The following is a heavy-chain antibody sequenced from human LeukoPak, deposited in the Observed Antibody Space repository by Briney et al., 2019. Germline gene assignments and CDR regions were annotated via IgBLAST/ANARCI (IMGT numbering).Heavy chain of an antibody. CDR3: ARDSRYFGPAFDI. Sequence: GASVKVSCKASGGTFSSYAISWVRQAPGQGLEWMGGIIPIFGTANYAQKFQGRVTITADESTSTAYMELSSLRSEDTAVYYCARDSRYFGPAFDIWGQGTVVTVSS. V-gene: IGHV1-69*13. D-gene: IGHD3-9*01. J-gene: IGHJ3*02. CDR1: GGTFSSYA. CDR2: IIPIFGTA.